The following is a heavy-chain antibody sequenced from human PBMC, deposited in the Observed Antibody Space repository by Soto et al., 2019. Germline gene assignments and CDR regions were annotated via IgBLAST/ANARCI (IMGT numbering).Heavy chain of an antibody. J-gene: IGHJ4*02. Sequence: KTSETLSLTCTVSSGSISSGGYSWSWIRQHPGKGPEWIGSIFYGGSTSYYPSLKSRLTISVDTSENQFSLKLSSVTAADTAVYYCARGAYGSGFRAFDYWGQGTLVTVSS. V-gene: IGHV4-31*03. D-gene: IGHD3-10*01. CDR2: IFYGGST. CDR3: ARGAYGSGFRAFDY. CDR1: SGSISSGGYS.